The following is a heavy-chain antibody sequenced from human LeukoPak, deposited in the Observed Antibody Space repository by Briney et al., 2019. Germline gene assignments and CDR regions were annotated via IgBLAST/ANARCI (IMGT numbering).Heavy chain of an antibody. CDR3: AREGRRVAAAGTNLWFDP. CDR1: GFTFSSYW. J-gene: IGHJ5*02. Sequence: GGSLRLSCAASGFTFSSYWMSWVRQAPGKGLEWVANIKQDGSEKYYVDSVKGRFTISRDNAKSPLYLQMNSLRAEDTAVYYCAREGRRVAAAGTNLWFDPWGQGTLVTVSS. V-gene: IGHV3-7*01. CDR2: IKQDGSEK. D-gene: IGHD6-13*01.